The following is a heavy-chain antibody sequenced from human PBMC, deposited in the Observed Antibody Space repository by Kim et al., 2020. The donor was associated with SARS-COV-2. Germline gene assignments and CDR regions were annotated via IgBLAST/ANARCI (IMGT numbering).Heavy chain of an antibody. Sequence: GESLKISCKGSGYSFTSYWIGWVRQMPGKGLEWMGIIYPGDSDTRYSPSFQGQVTISADKPISTAYQQWSSLKASDTAMYYCARLLGGGEPYYSYNYGMDICGQGTTVTGSS. CDR2: IYPGDSDT. D-gene: IGHD2-21*01. CDR1: GYSFTSYW. CDR3: ARLLGGGEPYYSYNYGMDI. J-gene: IGHJ6*02. V-gene: IGHV5-51*01.